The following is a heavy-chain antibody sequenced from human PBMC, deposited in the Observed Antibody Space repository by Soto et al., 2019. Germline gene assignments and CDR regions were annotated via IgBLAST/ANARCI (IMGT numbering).Heavy chain of an antibody. CDR3: ARGFESSLPMKYYYGMDV. CDR1: GGTFSSYA. Sequence: QVQLVQSGAEVKKPGSSVKVSCKASGGTFSSYAISWVRQAPGQGLEWMGGIIPIFGTANYAQKFQGRVTITADESTRTAYMELSSLRSEDTAVYYCARGFESSLPMKYYYGMDVWGQGTTVTVSS. J-gene: IGHJ6*02. V-gene: IGHV1-69*12. D-gene: IGHD3-9*01. CDR2: IIPIFGTA.